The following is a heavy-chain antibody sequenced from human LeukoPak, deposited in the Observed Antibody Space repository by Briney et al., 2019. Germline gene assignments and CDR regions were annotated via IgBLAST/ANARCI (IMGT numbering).Heavy chain of an antibody. CDR3: ARGDGDFDY. J-gene: IGHJ4*02. V-gene: IGHV4-34*01. CDR1: GGSFSGYY. D-gene: IGHD3-16*01. Sequence: SETLSLTCAVYGGSFSGYYWSWIRQPPGKGLEWIGEINHSGSTYYNPSLKSRVTISVDTSKNQFSLKLSSVTAADTAVYYCARGDGDFDYWGQGTLVTVSS. CDR2: INHSGST.